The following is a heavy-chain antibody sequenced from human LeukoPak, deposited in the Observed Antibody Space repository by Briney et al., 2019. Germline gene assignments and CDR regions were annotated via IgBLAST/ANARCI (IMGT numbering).Heavy chain of an antibody. CDR3: ARDEDAF. CDR2: IWYDGSNK. CDR1: GFTFDDYA. V-gene: IGHV3-33*08. Sequence: GGSLRLSCAASGFTFDDYAMHWVRQAPGKGLEWVAVIWYDGSNKYYADSVKGRFTIPRDNSKNTLYLQMNSLRDEDTAVYYCARDEDAFGGQGTLVTVSS. J-gene: IGHJ4*02.